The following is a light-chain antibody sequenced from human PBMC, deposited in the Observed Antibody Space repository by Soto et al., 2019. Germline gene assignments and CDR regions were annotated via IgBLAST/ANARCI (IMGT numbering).Light chain of an antibody. CDR2: GAS. Sequence: EIVLTQSPGTLSLSPGERATLSCRASQSVSSSYLAWYQQKPGQAPRLLIYGASSRATGIPDRFSGSGYVTGFTLTVSRLEPEEFAVYYCQQYGSSPSLSFGGGTKVEIK. CDR3: QQYGSSPSLS. CDR1: QSVSSSY. J-gene: IGKJ4*01. V-gene: IGKV3-20*01.